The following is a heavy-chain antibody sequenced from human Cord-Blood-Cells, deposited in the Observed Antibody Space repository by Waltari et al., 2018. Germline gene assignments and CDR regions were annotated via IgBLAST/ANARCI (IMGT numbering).Heavy chain of an antibody. J-gene: IGHJ4*02. CDR1: GGTFSSYA. V-gene: IGHV1-69*01. CDR3: ARDWVGGSYLY. CDR2: IIPIFGTA. D-gene: IGHD1-26*01. Sequence: VQLVQSGAEVKKPGASVKVSCTASGGTFSSYAISWVRQAPGQGLEWRGGIIPIFGTANYAQKFQGRVTITADESTSTAYMELSSLRSEDTAVYYCARDWVGGSYLYWGQGTLVTVSS.